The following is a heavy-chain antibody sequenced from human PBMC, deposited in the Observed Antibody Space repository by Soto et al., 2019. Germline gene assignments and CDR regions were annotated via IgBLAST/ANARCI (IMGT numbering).Heavy chain of an antibody. CDR2: IYYSGST. J-gene: IGHJ5*02. CDR3: ARHFGDFWSGYYLHWFDP. V-gene: IGHV4-39*01. Sequence: SETLSLTCTVSGGSISSGGYYWSWIRQHPGKGLEWIGYIYYSGSTYYNPSLKSRVTISVDTSKNQFSLKLSSVTAADTAVYYCARHFGDFWSGYYLHWFDPWGQGTLVTVSS. D-gene: IGHD3-3*01. CDR1: GGSISSGGYY.